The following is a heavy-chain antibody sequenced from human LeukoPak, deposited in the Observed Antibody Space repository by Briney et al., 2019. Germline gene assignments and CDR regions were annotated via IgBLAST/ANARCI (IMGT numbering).Heavy chain of an antibody. D-gene: IGHD3-10*01. V-gene: IGHV3-23*01. CDR1: GFTFSSYA. CDR2: IKSDGSST. Sequence: PGGSLRLSCAASGFTFSSYAMSWVRQAPGKGLEWVSRIKSDGSSTSYADSVKGRFTISRDNSKNTLYLQMNSLRAEDTAVYYCAKGYITMVRGALDYWGQGTLVTVSS. J-gene: IGHJ4*02. CDR3: AKGYITMVRGALDY.